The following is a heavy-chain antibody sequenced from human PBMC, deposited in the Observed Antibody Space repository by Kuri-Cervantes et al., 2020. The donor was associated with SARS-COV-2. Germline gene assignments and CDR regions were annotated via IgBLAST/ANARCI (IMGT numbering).Heavy chain of an antibody. CDR3: ARDRPGIAAASLYYYYYMDV. J-gene: IGHJ6*03. V-gene: IGHV1-24*01. Sequence: ASVKVSCKVSGYTLTELSMHWVRQAPGKGLEWMGGFDPEDGETIYAQKLQGRVTMTTDTSTSTAYMELRSLRSDDTAVYYCARDRPGIAAASLYYYYYMDVWGKGTTVTVSS. CDR2: FDPEDGET. D-gene: IGHD6-13*01. CDR1: GYTLTELS.